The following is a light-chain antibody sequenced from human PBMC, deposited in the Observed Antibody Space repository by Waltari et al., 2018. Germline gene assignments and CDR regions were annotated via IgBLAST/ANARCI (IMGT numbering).Light chain of an antibody. J-gene: IGKJ4*01. CDR1: QDVDNY. CDR2: EAS. CDR3: QQYDNLPFT. V-gene: IGKV1-33*01. Sequence: DIQMTQSPSSLSASIGDRVTISCQASQDVDNYLNWYQQKSGKAPKVLIYEASNLEAGVPSRFSGGGSGTHFTLTISSLQPEDIATYYCQQYDNLPFTFGGGTKVEI.